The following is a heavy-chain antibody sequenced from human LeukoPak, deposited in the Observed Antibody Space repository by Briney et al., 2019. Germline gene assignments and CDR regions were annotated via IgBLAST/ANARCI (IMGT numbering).Heavy chain of an antibody. CDR3: ARGGLSSWISFDS. V-gene: IGHV4-59*01. Sequence: SETLFLTCTVSGGSITSYYWNWIRQPPGKGLEWIGNIYYSGGINYNPSLRGRVTMSVDTSKNQFSLRLSSVTAADTAVYYCARGGLSSWISFDSWGQGTLVTASS. CDR1: GGSITSYY. J-gene: IGHJ4*02. D-gene: IGHD2-2*03. CDR2: IYYSGGI.